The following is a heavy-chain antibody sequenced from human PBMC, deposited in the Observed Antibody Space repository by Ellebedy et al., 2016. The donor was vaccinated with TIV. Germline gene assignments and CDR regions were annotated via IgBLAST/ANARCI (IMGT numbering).Heavy chain of an antibody. CDR2: ISAYNGNT. CDR3: ARDHRRTLPTAGYGMDV. CDR1: GYTFTSYG. Sequence: ASVKVSCKASGYTFTSYGISWVRQAPGQGLEWMGWISAYNGNTNYAQKLQGRVTMTTDTSTSTAYMELRSLRSDDTAVYYCARDHRRTLPTAGYGMDVWGQGTTVTVSS. D-gene: IGHD2-21*02. J-gene: IGHJ6*02. V-gene: IGHV1-18*01.